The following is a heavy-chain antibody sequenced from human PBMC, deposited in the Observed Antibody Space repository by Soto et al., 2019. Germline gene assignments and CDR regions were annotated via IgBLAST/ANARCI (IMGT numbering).Heavy chain of an antibody. D-gene: IGHD3-3*01. J-gene: IGHJ5*02. CDR1: GYTFTGYY. Sequence: ASVKVSCKASGYTFTGYYMHWVRQAPVQGLEWMGWINPNSGGTNYAQKFQGRVTMTRDTSISTAYIELSRLRSDDTAVYYCARDFWSGRNWFEPWGQGTMVTVSS. CDR2: INPNSGGT. V-gene: IGHV1-2*02. CDR3: ARDFWSGRNWFEP.